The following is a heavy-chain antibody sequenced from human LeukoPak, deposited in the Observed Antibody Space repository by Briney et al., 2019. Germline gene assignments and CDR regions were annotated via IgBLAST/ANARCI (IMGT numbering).Heavy chain of an antibody. CDR3: ARDLKGYCSSSSCYNWFDP. V-gene: IGHV1-69*13. CDR2: IIPIFGTA. J-gene: IGHJ5*02. Sequence: ASVKVSCKASGGTFSSYAISWVRQAPGQGLEWMGGIIPIFGTANYAQKFQGRVTITADESTSTAYMELSSLRSEDTAVYYCARDLKGYCSSSSCYNWFDPWGQGTLVTVSS. CDR1: GGTFSSYA. D-gene: IGHD2-2*01.